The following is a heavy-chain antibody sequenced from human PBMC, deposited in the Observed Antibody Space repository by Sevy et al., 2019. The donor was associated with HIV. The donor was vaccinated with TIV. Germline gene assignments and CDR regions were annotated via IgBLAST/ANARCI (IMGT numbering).Heavy chain of an antibody. D-gene: IGHD3-22*01. V-gene: IGHV4-34*01. Sequence: SETLSLTCAVYGGSFSGYYWSWIRQPPGKGLEWIGEINHSGSTNYNPSLKSRVTISVDTSKNQFSLKLSSVTAADTAVYYCARVKRHSSGYYSAFDIWGQGTMVTVSS. CDR2: INHSGST. CDR3: ARVKRHSSGYYSAFDI. J-gene: IGHJ3*02. CDR1: GGSFSGYY.